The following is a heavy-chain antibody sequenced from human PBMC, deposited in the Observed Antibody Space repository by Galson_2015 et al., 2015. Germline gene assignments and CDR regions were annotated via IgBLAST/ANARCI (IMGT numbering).Heavy chain of an antibody. CDR3: ARFARASAGTGNYYYMDV. Sequence: ETLSLTCTVSGGSISGYYWSWIRRPPGKGLDYVGYIHYSGSTNYSPSLKSRVTISVDTSQNQFSLKLNSVTAADTAVYYCARFARASAGTGNYYYMDVWGKGTTVTVSS. D-gene: IGHD6-13*01. CDR2: IHYSGST. CDR1: GGSISGYY. J-gene: IGHJ6*03. V-gene: IGHV4-59*01.